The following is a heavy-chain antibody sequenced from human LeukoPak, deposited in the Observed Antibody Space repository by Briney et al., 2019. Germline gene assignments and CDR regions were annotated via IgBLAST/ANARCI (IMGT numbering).Heavy chain of an antibody. V-gene: IGHV5-51*01. J-gene: IGHJ4*02. CDR2: IYPGDSDT. CDR3: ARQLTFGGDKRIDY. D-gene: IGHD3-16*01. CDR1: GYSFTSYW. Sequence: GASQKISCTGSGYSFTSYWIGGVRPMPREGLEWRGIIYPGDSDTRYSPSFQGQVTISADKSISTAYLQWSSLKASDTAMYYCARQLTFGGDKRIDYWGQGTLVTVSS.